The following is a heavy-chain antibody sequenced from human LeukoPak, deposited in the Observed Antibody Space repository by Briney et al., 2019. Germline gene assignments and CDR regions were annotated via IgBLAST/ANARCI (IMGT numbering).Heavy chain of an antibody. CDR3: AKGGQQFDP. CDR1: GFTFSSYG. J-gene: IGHJ5*02. Sequence: GRSLRLSCAASGFTFSSYGMHWVRQAPGKGLEWVAVISYDGSNKYYADSVKGRFTISRDNSKNTLYLQMNSLRAEDTAVYYCAKGGQQFDPWGQGTLVTVSS. V-gene: IGHV3-30*18. D-gene: IGHD6-13*01. CDR2: ISYDGSNK.